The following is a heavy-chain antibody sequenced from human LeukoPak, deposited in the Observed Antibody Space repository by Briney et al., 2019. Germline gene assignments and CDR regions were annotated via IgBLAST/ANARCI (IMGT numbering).Heavy chain of an antibody. V-gene: IGHV3-30*18. D-gene: IGHD6-19*01. Sequence: GGSLRLSCAASGFTFSSYGVHWVRQAPGKGLEWVAVISCDGSNKYYADSVKGRFTISRDNSKNTLYLQMNSLRAEDTAVYYCAKAVLGIAVAGTLYYYGMDVWGQGTTVTVSS. CDR1: GFTFSSYG. CDR2: ISCDGSNK. J-gene: IGHJ6*02. CDR3: AKAVLGIAVAGTLYYYGMDV.